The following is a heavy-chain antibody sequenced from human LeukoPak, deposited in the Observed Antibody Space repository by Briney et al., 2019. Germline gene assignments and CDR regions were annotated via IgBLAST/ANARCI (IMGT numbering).Heavy chain of an antibody. J-gene: IGHJ4*02. CDR3: ARVGPGADYYGSGRDY. CDR1: GYTFTGYY. V-gene: IGHV1-2*02. Sequence: ASVEVSCKASGYTFTGYYMHWVRQAPGQGLEWMGWINPNSGGTNYAQKFQGRVTMTRDTSISTAYMELSRLRSDDTAVYYCARVGPGADYYGSGRDYWGQGTLVTVSS. CDR2: INPNSGGT. D-gene: IGHD3-10*01.